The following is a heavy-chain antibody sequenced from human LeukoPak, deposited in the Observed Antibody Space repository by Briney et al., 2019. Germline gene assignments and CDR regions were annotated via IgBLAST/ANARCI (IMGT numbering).Heavy chain of an antibody. CDR3: ARALGGPRVYYFDY. CDR2: ISSSSSYI. CDR1: RFTFSSYS. D-gene: IGHD4-23*01. Sequence: GGSLRLSCAAYRFTFSSYSMNWVRQAPGKGLEWVSSISSSSSYIYYADSVKGRFTSSRDNAKNSLYLQMNSLRAEDTAVYYCARALGGPRVYYFDYWGQGTLVTVSS. V-gene: IGHV3-21*01. J-gene: IGHJ4*02.